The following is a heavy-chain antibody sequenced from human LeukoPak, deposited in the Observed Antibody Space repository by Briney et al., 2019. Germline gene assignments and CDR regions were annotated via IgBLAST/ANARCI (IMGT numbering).Heavy chain of an antibody. Sequence: ASVKVSCKASGYTFTSYGISWVRQAPGQGLEWMGWISVYNGNTSYAQEPQGRVTMTTDTSTSTAYMELRSLRSNDTAVYYCARDFMLGDGGYVYYGMDVWGKGTTVTVSS. CDR2: ISVYNGNT. CDR3: ARDFMLGDGGYVYYGMDV. V-gene: IGHV1-18*04. J-gene: IGHJ6*04. CDR1: GYTFTSYG. D-gene: IGHD5-12*01.